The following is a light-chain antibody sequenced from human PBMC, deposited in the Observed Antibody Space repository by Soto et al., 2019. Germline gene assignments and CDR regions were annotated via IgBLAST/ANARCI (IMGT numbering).Light chain of an antibody. CDR1: QTISSSY. CDR2: GAS. J-gene: IGKJ1*01. CDR3: QQYGSSPWT. V-gene: IGKV3-20*01. Sequence: EIVLTPSPGTLSLSPGERATLSCRASQTISSSYLAWYHQKPGQAPRLLIYGASSRATGVPDRFSGSGSGTDFTLTISRLEPEDFAVYYCQQYGSSPWTFGQGTKVDIK.